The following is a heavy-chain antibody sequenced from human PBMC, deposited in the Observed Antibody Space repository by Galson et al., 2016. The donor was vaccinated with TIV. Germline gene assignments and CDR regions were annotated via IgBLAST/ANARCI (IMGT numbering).Heavy chain of an antibody. V-gene: IGHV1-69*05. D-gene: IGHD2-21*02. CDR1: GGNFNNYA. J-gene: IGHJ4*02. Sequence: SVKVSCKASGGNFNNYAINWVRQAPGQGLEWMGGILPISGTTNCAQNFKGRLTITTDESTTTVTMQLSSLTSKDTAVYFCSRDIPCGGACYFFDDWGQGTLVTVSS. CDR3: SRDIPCGGACYFFDD. CDR2: ILPISGTT.